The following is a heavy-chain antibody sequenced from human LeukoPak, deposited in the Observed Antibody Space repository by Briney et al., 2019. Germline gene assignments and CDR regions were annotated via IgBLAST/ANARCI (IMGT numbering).Heavy chain of an antibody. D-gene: IGHD3-22*01. V-gene: IGHV3-23*01. Sequence: GGSLRLSCAASGFTFSSYAMSRVRQAPGKGLEWVSAISGSGGSTYYADSVKGRFTISRDNSKNTLYLQMNSLRAEDTAVYYCAKDAGYYYDSSALSYFQHWGQGTLVTVSS. J-gene: IGHJ1*01. CDR2: ISGSGGST. CDR3: AKDAGYYYDSSALSYFQH. CDR1: GFTFSSYA.